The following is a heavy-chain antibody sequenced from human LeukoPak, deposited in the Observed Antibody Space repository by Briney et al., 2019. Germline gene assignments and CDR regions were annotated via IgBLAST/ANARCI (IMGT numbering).Heavy chain of an antibody. D-gene: IGHD3-10*01. Sequence: GGTLRLSCAASGFTFSTYDMSWVRQAPGKGLEWVANIKQDGSEKYYVDSVKGRFTISRDNAKNSLYLQMTSLRAEDTAVYYCARERSGSPTFDYWGQGTLVTVSS. J-gene: IGHJ4*02. CDR3: ARERSGSPTFDY. CDR1: GFTFSTYD. V-gene: IGHV3-7*01. CDR2: IKQDGSEK.